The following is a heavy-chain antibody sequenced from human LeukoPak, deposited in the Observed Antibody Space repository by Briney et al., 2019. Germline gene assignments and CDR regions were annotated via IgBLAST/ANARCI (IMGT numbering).Heavy chain of an antibody. J-gene: IGHJ5*02. CDR1: RGSISGYS. Sequence: PSQTLSLTCTVSRGSISGYSWSWIRQSPPRGMDWIGFIYYSGESAYNPSLRSRVTLSVDTSKNQFSLQLRSVTTADTAVYYCVRGPYGASISKWFDPWGQGTQVIVSP. V-gene: IGHV4-59*12. D-gene: IGHD4/OR15-4a*01. CDR3: VRGPYGASISKWFDP. CDR2: IYYSGES.